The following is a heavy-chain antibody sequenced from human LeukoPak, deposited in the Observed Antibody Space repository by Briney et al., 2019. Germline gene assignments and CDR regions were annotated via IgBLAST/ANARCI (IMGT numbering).Heavy chain of an antibody. Sequence: ASVKVSCKAPGYTFTSYDINWVRQATGQGLEWMGWMNPNSGNTGYAQKFQGRVTMTRNTSISTAYMELSSLRSEDTAVYYCARGGVPAAIRLYYYYYYMDVWGKGTTVTVSS. CDR3: ARGGVPAAIRLYYYYYYMDV. D-gene: IGHD2-2*02. CDR2: MNPNSGNT. CDR1: GYTFTSYD. V-gene: IGHV1-8*01. J-gene: IGHJ6*03.